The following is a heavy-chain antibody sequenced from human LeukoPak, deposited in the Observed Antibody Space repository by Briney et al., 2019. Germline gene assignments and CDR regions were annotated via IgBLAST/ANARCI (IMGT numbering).Heavy chain of an antibody. CDR1: GGSINSSSHY. V-gene: IGHV4-39*01. Sequence: SETLSLTCTVSGGSINSSSHYWGWFRQPPGKGLEWIGYIYYSGSSFCNPSLKSRVTMSVDTSKNQFSLRLNSVTAADTAVYYRARGPTVTTDYWGQGTLVTVSS. J-gene: IGHJ4*02. CDR2: IYYSGSS. D-gene: IGHD4-17*01. CDR3: ARGPTVTTDY.